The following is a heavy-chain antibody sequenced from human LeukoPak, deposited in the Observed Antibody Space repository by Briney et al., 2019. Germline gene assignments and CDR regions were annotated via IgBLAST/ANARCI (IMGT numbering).Heavy chain of an antibody. D-gene: IGHD2-15*01. V-gene: IGHV3-74*01. CDR1: GFTFSSYW. J-gene: IGHJ5*02. Sequence: PGGSLRLSCAASGFTFSSYWMHWVRQVPGKGLVWVSRINSDGSTTSYADSVKGRFTISRDNAKNTLYLQMNSLTAGDTAVYYCARVVVPNLNWFDPWGQGTLVTVSS. CDR3: ARVVVPNLNWFDP. CDR2: INSDGSTT.